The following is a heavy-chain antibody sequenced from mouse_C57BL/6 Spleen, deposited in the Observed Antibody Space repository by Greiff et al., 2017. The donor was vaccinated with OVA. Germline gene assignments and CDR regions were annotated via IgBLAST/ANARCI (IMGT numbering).Heavy chain of an antibody. V-gene: IGHV1-64*01. D-gene: IGHD4-1*01. CDR3: ARRLAGNEAWFAY. Sequence: VQLQQSGAELVKPGASVKLSCKASGYTFTSYWMHWVKQRPGQGLEWIGMIHPNSGSTNYNEKFKSKATLTVDKSSSTAYMQLSSLTSEDSAVYYCARRLAGNEAWFAYWGQGTLVTVSA. CDR2: IHPNSGST. J-gene: IGHJ3*01. CDR1: GYTFTSYW.